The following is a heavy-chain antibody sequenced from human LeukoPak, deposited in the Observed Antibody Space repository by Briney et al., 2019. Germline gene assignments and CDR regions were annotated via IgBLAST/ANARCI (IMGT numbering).Heavy chain of an antibody. D-gene: IGHD2-2*01. J-gene: IGHJ5*02. V-gene: IGHV4-4*02. CDR3: ARIMGRGYCSSTSCRGDWFDP. CDR1: GGSISSSNW. Sequence: SVTLSLTCAVSGGSISSSNWWSWVRQPPGKGLEWIGEIYHSGSTNYNPSLKSRVTISVDKSKNQFSLKLSSVTAADTAVYYCARIMGRGYCSSTSCRGDWFDPWGQGTLVTVSP. CDR2: IYHSGST.